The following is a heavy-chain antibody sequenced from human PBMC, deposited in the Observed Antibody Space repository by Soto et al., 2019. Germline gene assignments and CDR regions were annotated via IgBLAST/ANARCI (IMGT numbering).Heavy chain of an antibody. CDR1: GGSISGYY. V-gene: IGHV4-59*01. CDR3: EGVGGSRSYHYYEGMDV. D-gene: IGHD3-10*01. Sequence: PPETLYDSFPVSGGSISGYYWRWLRQPPGKVLELIGYIYYSGITNYNPSLKSRVTISVDTSKNHFSLKLRSVTAADTAVDYCEGVGGSRSYHYYEGMDVWAQGTTVTVS. CDR2: IYYSGIT. J-gene: IGHJ6*01.